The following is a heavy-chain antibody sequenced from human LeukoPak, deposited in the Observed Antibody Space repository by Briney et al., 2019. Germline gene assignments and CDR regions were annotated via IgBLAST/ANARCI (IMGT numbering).Heavy chain of an antibody. CDR2: IYSSVIT. CDR1: GGSITSSSFY. D-gene: IGHD3-10*01. V-gene: IGHV4-39*07. Sequence: SETLSLTCTVSGGSITSSSFYWGWIRQSPGKGLEWIASIYSSVITYYNPSLKSRLTISLDTSKNQSSLRLSYVTPADTAVYYCARDPRSHEYDGFSASVYWGQRALVTVSS. CDR3: ARDPRSHEYDGFSASVY. J-gene: IGHJ4*02.